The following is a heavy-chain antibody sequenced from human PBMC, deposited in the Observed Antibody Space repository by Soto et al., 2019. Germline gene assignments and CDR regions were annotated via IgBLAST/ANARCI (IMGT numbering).Heavy chain of an antibody. CDR1: GGSFSGYY. Sequence: SETLSLTCAVYGGSFSGYYWSWIRQPPGKGLEWIGEINHSGSTNYNPSLKSRVTISVDTSKNQFSLTLNSVTAADTAVYYCARLPVQGVVRRGFDSWGQGALVTVSS. J-gene: IGHJ4*02. CDR2: INHSGST. V-gene: IGHV4-34*01. D-gene: IGHD3-10*01. CDR3: ARLPVQGVVRRGFDS.